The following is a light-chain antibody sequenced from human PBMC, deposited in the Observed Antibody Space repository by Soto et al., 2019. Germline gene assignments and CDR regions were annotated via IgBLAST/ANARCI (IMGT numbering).Light chain of an antibody. V-gene: IGLV2-8*01. J-gene: IGLJ2*01. CDR1: SSDVGGYNY. Sequence: QSALTQPPSASGSPGQPVTISCTGTSSDVGGYNYVSWYQQHPGKAPKLMIYEVTKRPSGVPDRFSGSESGNTASLTVSGLQAEDEADYYCSSYAGSNKLVFGGGTKVTVL. CDR3: SSYAGSNKLV. CDR2: EVT.